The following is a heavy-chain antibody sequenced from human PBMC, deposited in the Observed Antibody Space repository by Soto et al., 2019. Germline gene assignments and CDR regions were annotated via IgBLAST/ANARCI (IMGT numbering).Heavy chain of an antibody. V-gene: IGHV4-39*01. Sequence: SETLSHPCTVSGVSISSDPYYWNWIRQPPGKGLEWIGNIYQNGNTYYSPSLKSRVIISVDTSKNQFSLKLSSVIAADTAVYYCASGVYGYRFYFRGQGSQVTVSS. CDR3: ASGVYGYRFYF. J-gene: IGHJ1*01. D-gene: IGHD3-3*01. CDR1: GVSISSDPYY. CDR2: IYQNGNT.